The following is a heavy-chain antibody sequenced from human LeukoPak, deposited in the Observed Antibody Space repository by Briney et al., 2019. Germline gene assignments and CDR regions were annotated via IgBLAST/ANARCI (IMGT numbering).Heavy chain of an antibody. CDR3: ATHYDSSGYLIDAFDI. J-gene: IGHJ3*02. D-gene: IGHD3-22*01. V-gene: IGHV1-2*02. Sequence: ASVKVSCKASGYTFTGYYMHWVRQAPGQGREWMGWINPNSGGTNYAQKFQGRVTMTRDTSISTAYMELSRLRSDDTAVYYCATHYDSSGYLIDAFDIWGQGTMVTVSS. CDR1: GYTFTGYY. CDR2: INPNSGGT.